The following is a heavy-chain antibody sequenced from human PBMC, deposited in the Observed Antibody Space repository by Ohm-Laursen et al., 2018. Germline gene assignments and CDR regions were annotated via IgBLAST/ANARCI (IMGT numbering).Heavy chain of an antibody. CDR1: GGSISSYY. CDR2: IYTSGST. D-gene: IGHD6-13*01. CDR3: AREIMAAAVDY. V-gene: IGHV4-4*07. J-gene: IGHJ4*02. Sequence: SDTLSLTCTVSGGSISSYYWSWIRQPAGKGLEWIGHIYTSGSTNYNPSLKSRVTMSVDTSKNQFSLKLSSVTAADTAVYYCAREIMAAAVDYWGQGTLVTVSS.